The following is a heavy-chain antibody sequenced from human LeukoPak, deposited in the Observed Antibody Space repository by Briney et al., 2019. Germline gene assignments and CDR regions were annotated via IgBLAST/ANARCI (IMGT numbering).Heavy chain of an antibody. D-gene: IGHD3-3*01. CDR1: GFTFSSYA. J-gene: IGHJ5*02. Sequence: GGSLRLSCAASGFTFSSYAMSWVRQAPGKGLEWVSAISGSGGSTYSADSVKGRFTISRDNSKNTLYLQMNTLTAEDTAVYYCAKLVPSDDFWSGYLGWFDPWGQGTLVTVSS. V-gene: IGHV3-23*01. CDR2: ISGSGGST. CDR3: AKLVPSDDFWSGYLGWFDP.